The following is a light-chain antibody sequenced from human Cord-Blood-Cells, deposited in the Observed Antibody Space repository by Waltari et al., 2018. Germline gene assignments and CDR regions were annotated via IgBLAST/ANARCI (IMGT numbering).Light chain of an antibody. Sequence: DIQMTQSPSSLSASVGDRVTITCRASQSISSWLAWYQQKPGKAPKPLIYKASSLESGVPSRVSGSGSGTEFTLTISSLQPDDFATYYCQQYNSYSRTFGQGTKVEIK. CDR2: KAS. CDR3: QQYNSYSRT. V-gene: IGKV1-5*03. CDR1: QSISSW. J-gene: IGKJ1*01.